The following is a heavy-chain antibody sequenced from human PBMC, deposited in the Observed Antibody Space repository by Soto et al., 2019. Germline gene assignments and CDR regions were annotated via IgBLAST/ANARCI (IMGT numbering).Heavy chain of an antibody. CDR2: IYPGDSDT. J-gene: IGHJ6*02. CDR1: GYSFTSYW. V-gene: IGHV5-51*01. D-gene: IGHD4-17*01. CDR3: ARHNHDYGGNSVSNYYYGMDV. Sequence: GESLKVSCKGSGYSFTSYWIGWVRPMPGKGLEWMGIIYPGDSDTRYSPSFQGQVTISADKSISTAYLQWSSLKASDTAMYSCARHNHDYGGNSVSNYYYGMDVWGQGTTVTVSS.